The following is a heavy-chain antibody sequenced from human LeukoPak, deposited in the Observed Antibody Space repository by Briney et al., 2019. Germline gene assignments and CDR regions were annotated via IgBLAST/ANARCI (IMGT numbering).Heavy chain of an antibody. J-gene: IGHJ5*02. V-gene: IGHV4-34*01. CDR2: INHSGST. D-gene: IGHD2-2*01. CDR1: GGSFSGYY. Sequence: PSETLSFTCAVYGGSFSGYYWSWIRQPPGKGLGWIGEINHSGSTNYNPSLKSRVTISVDTSKNQFSLKLSSVTAADTAVYYCARERRYCSSTSCFWFDPWGQGTLVTVSS. CDR3: ARERRYCSSTSCFWFDP.